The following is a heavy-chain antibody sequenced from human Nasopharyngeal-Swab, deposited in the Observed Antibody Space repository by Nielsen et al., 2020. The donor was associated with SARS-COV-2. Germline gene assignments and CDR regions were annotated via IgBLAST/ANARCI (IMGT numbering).Heavy chain of an antibody. CDR3: ARNYWVAGTEYFQH. CDR1: GYTLTELS. V-gene: IGHV1-46*01. D-gene: IGHD6-19*01. Sequence: ASVKVSCKVSGYTLTELSMHWVRQAPGQGLEWMGLINPSGGSTSYAQKFQGRVTMTRDTSTSTVYMELSSLRSEDTAVYYCARNYWVAGTEYFQHWGQGTLVTVSS. CDR2: INPSGGST. J-gene: IGHJ1*01.